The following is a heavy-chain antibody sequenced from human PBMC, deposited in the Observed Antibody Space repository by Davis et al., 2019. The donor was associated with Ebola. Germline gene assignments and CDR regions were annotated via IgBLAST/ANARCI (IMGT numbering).Heavy chain of an antibody. CDR3: ARLLIDSSGWYFYGMDV. Sequence: SETLSLTCNVSGGSISSYYWSWIRQPPGKGLEWIGYIYYSGSTNYNPPLQSRVTISVDTSKNQFSLKLSSVTAADTAVYYCARLLIDSSGWYFYGMDVWGKGTTVTVSS. V-gene: IGHV4-59*01. J-gene: IGHJ6*04. D-gene: IGHD6-19*01. CDR2: IYYSGST. CDR1: GGSISSYY.